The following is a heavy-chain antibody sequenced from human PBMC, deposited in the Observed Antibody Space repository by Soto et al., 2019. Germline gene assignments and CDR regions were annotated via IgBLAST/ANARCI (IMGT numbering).Heavy chain of an antibody. CDR1: GFTFSTYD. CDR2: IGAADDP. D-gene: IGHD2-15*01. V-gene: IGHV3-13*05. J-gene: IGHJ6*02. CDR3: ARACSGRLPRRADYYYAMDV. Sequence: GGSLRLSCAASGFTFSTYDMHWVRQATGKGLEWVSAIGAADDPYYSGSVKGRFTISRENAKSSLSLQVNSLRVGDTAVYYCARACSGRLPRRADYYYAMDVWGPGTTVTVSS.